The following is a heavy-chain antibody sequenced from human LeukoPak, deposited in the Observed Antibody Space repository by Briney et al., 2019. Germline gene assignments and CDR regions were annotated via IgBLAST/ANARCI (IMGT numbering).Heavy chain of an antibody. D-gene: IGHD2-2*01. Sequence: SETLSLACTVSGGSISSSSYYWGWIRQPPGKGLEWIGSIYYSGSTYYNPSLKSRVTISVDTSKNQFSLKLSSVTAADTAVYYCASVLKYQLLYYFDYWGQGTLVTVSS. V-gene: IGHV4-39*01. J-gene: IGHJ4*02. CDR3: ASVLKYQLLYYFDY. CDR1: GGSISSSSYY. CDR2: IYYSGST.